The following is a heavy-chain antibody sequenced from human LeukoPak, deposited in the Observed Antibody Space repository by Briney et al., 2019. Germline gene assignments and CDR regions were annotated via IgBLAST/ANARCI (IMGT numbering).Heavy chain of an antibody. CDR1: GGSISSYY. J-gene: IGHJ5*02. Sequence: SETLSLTCTVSGGSISSYYWSWIRQPPGKGLEWIGYIHYSGNTNYNPSLKSRVTISVDTSKNQFSLKLSSVTAADTAVYYCARHYGDYGNWFDPWGQGTLVTVSS. V-gene: IGHV4-59*08. CDR2: IHYSGNT. D-gene: IGHD4-17*01. CDR3: ARHYGDYGNWFDP.